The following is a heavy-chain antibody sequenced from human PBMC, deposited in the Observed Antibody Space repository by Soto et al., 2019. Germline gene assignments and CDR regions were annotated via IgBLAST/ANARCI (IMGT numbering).Heavy chain of an antibody. V-gene: IGHV3-30*18. CDR1: AFIFSKYG. CDR2: ISYAGNAK. J-gene: IGHJ6*02. Sequence: GGSLRLSCAASAFIFSKYGMHWVRQAPGKGLEWVAFISYAGNAKYYGDSVKGRFTISRDNSKNKLYLQMNRLRGEDTAVFYCANGGEGGTEESYYNGLDVWGPGTTVTVSS. D-gene: IGHD2-15*01. CDR3: ANGGEGGTEESYYNGLDV.